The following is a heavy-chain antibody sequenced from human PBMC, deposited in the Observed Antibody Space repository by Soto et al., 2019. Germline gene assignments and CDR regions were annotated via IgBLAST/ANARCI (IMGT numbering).Heavy chain of an antibody. D-gene: IGHD3-10*01. CDR1: GGTFSSYA. CDR2: IIPMYGPA. Sequence: QVPLVQSGAEVKKPGSSVTVSCKASGGTFSSYAIQWVRQAPGQGLERMGGIIPMYGPAKYAQRFQGRVTITADESTTTVYMELTSLTSQDTAVYYCARVTSMVQGVIDNRFDPWGHGTLVTVSS. V-gene: IGHV1-69*01. CDR3: ARVTSMVQGVIDNRFDP. J-gene: IGHJ5*02.